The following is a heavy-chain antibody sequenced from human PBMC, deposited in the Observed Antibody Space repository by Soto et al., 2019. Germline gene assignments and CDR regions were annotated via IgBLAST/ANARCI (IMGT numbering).Heavy chain of an antibody. J-gene: IGHJ5*02. V-gene: IGHV1-3*01. D-gene: IGHD5-18*01. CDR2: INAGNGNT. CDR3: ARGDTAMVLTGWFDP. Sequence: ASVKVSCKASGYTFTSYAMHWVRQAPGQRLEWMGWINAGNGNTKYSQKFQGRVTITRDTSASTAYMELSSLRSEDTAVYYGARGDTAMVLTGWFDPWGQGTLVTVSS. CDR1: GYTFTSYA.